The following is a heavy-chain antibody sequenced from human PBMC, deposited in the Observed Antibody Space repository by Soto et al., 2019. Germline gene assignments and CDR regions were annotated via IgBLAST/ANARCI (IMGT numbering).Heavy chain of an antibody. Sequence: GGSLRLSCATPGFSFYDYTIHWVRQRPGEGLERVSLISWVGSVTSYAASVKGRFTISRDNSINLLFLQMNSLRTEDTALYYCAKVNYDFWSGVGPNFDYWGQGALVTVSS. CDR3: AKVNYDFWSGVGPNFDY. V-gene: IGHV3-43*01. J-gene: IGHJ4*02. CDR2: ISWVGSVT. CDR1: GFSFYDYT. D-gene: IGHD3-3*01.